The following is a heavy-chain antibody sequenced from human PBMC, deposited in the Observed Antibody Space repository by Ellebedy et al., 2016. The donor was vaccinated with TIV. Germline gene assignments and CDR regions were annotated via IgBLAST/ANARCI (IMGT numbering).Heavy chain of an antibody. CDR1: GFTFSTYA. D-gene: IGHD6-19*01. Sequence: PGGSLRLSCAASGFTFSTYAMHWVRQAPGKGLEWVAVISYDGSNKYYADSVKGRFTISRDNSKNTLCLQMNSLRAEDTAMYYCARASRGEAVAGLDYWGQGALVTVSS. CDR3: ARASRGEAVAGLDY. CDR2: ISYDGSNK. J-gene: IGHJ4*02. V-gene: IGHV3-30*04.